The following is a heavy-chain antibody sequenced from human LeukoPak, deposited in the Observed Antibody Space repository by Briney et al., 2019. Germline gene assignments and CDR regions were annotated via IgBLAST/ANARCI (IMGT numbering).Heavy chain of an antibody. CDR1: GFTFSGST. D-gene: IGHD2-2*01. CDR3: AKDRGIVVVPTLFDY. J-gene: IGHJ4*02. Sequence: PGRSLRLSCAASGFTFSGSTMSWVPQAPGKGLEWVSGISGSGGTTRHADSVKGRFTISRDNSKNTLYLQMNSLRAEDTSVYYCAKDRGIVVVPTLFDYWGQGTLVTVSS. V-gene: IGHV3-23*01. CDR2: ISGSGGTT.